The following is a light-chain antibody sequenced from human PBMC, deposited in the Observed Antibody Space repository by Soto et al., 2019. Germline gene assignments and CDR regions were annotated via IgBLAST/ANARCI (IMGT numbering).Light chain of an antibody. CDR2: SAS. CDR3: QQLYSHPLT. Sequence: IHLTQSPSSLSSSLGDRVTITFLASQGITSYLAWYQQRPGKAPGLLIYSASTLQSGVPSRFSGSGYGTDFSLTISNLQPEDFATYYCQQLYSHPLTFGGGTKVDIK. J-gene: IGKJ4*01. V-gene: IGKV1-9*01. CDR1: QGITSY.